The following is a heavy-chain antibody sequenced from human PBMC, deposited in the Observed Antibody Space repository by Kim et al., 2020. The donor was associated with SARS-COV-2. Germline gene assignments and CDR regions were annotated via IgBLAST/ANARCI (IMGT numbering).Heavy chain of an antibody. CDR1: GYSFTSYW. CDR2: IYPGDSDT. CDR3: ARGIVVVPVATSWFDP. J-gene: IGHJ5*02. V-gene: IGHV5-51*01. D-gene: IGHD2-2*01. Sequence: GESLKISCKGSGYSFTSYWIGWVRQMPGKGLEWMGIIYPGDSDTRYSPSFQGQVTISADKSISTAYLQWRSLKASDTAMYYCARGIVVVPVATSWFDPWGQGTLVTVSS.